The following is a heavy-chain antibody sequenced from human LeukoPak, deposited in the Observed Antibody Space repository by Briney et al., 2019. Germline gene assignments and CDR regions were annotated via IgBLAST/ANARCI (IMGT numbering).Heavy chain of an antibody. V-gene: IGHV3-48*04. CDR3: ASEGYGGNSDAFDS. J-gene: IGHJ3*02. CDR1: GYSFLSYW. CDR2: INSGGSII. D-gene: IGHD4-23*01. Sequence: GESPKISCKASGYSFLSYWIGWVRQAPGKGLEWVSYINSGGSIIYYTDSVKGRFTISRDDAKNSLYLQMNSLRAEDTAVYYCASEGYGGNSDAFDSWGQGTMVTVSS.